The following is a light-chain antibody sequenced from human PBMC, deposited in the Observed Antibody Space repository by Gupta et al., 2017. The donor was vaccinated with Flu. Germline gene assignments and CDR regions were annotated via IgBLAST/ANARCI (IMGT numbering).Light chain of an antibody. CDR3: NSRDSSGNHQV. Sequence: SSELTPDPAVSVALGQTDRITCQGDSLRSYYASWYQQKPGQAPVLVIYGKNNRPSGIPERFSGSSSGNTASLTITGAQAEYEADYYCNSRDSSGNHQVFGGGTKLTVL. CDR2: GKN. CDR1: SLRSYY. V-gene: IGLV3-19*01. J-gene: IGLJ2*01.